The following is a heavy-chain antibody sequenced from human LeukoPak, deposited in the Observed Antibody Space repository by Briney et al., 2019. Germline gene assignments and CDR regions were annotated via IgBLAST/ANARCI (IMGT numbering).Heavy chain of an antibody. V-gene: IGHV3-66*01. CDR3: ARGGPAAGRFDY. J-gene: IGHJ4*02. CDR1: GFTVSSNS. D-gene: IGHD6-13*01. Sequence: GGSLRLSCTVSGFTVSSNSMSWVRQAPGKGLEWVSFIYSDNTHYADSVKGRFTISRDNSKITLYLQMNSLRAEDTAVYYCARGGPAAGRFDYWGQGTLVTVSS. CDR2: IYSDNT.